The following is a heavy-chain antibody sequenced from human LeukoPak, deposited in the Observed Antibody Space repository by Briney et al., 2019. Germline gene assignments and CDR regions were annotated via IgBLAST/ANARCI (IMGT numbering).Heavy chain of an antibody. CDR2: ISWDGGST. Sequence: GGSLRLSCAASGFTFGDYTMHWVRQAPGKGLEWVSLISWDGGSTYYADSVKGRFTISRDNSKNSLYLQMNSLRTEDTALYYCAKDSYDILTGYYGFHFFDYWGQGTLVTVSS. D-gene: IGHD3-9*01. CDR3: AKDSYDILTGYYGFHFFDY. CDR1: GFTFGDYT. J-gene: IGHJ4*02. V-gene: IGHV3-43*01.